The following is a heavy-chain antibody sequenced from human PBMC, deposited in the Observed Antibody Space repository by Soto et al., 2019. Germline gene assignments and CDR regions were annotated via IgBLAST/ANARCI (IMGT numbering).Heavy chain of an antibody. CDR2: VYYRGTT. J-gene: IGHJ4*02. V-gene: IGHV4-39*01. CDR1: GGAIDSGSCC. D-gene: IGHD6-19*01. Sequence: SETLSLTCAVSGGAIDSGSCCWGGIRRPPGKWLEWSGNVYYRGTTYYNPSLKGRVTISVDTSKNQFSLKLSSVTAADSAVFFCVRHQRYSSGWYIDYWGQGTPVTVS. CDR3: VRHQRYSSGWYIDY.